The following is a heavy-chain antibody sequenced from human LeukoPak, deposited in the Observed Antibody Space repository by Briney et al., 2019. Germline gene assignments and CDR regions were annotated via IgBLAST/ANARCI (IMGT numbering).Heavy chain of an antibody. V-gene: IGHV4-38-2*01. CDR3: ARGLRNVDY. J-gene: IGHJ4*01. CDR2: ISHGESA. Sequence: PSETLSLTCAVSGDSITSGHYWGWIRQPPGRGLDWIGSISHGESALYNPSLKSRVSISVDTSKNHFSLRLTSVTAADTAVYYCARGLRNVDYWGHGTLVTVSS. CDR1: GDSITSGHY.